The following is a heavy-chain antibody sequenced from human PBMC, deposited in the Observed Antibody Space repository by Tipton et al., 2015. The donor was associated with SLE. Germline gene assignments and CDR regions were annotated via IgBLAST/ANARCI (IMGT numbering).Heavy chain of an antibody. CDR1: GGSISSGSYY. J-gene: IGHJ3*02. CDR2: IYTSGRT. V-gene: IGHV4-61*02. Sequence: LRLSCTVSGGSISSGSYYWSWIRQPAGKGLEWIGRIYTSGRTNYNPSLKSRVTMSVDTSKNQFSLKLSSVTAADTAVYYCARDISDAPMAWAFDIWGQGTMVTVSS. CDR3: ARDISDAPMAWAFDI. D-gene: IGHD2/OR15-2a*01.